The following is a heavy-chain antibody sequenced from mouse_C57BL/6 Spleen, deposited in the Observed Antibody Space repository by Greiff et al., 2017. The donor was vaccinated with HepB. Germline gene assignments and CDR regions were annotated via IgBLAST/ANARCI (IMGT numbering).Heavy chain of an antibody. CDR3: ASGYYGSSYNDY. CDR1: GYSITSGYY. D-gene: IGHD1-1*01. V-gene: IGHV3-6*01. Sequence: EVQLQESGPGLVKPSQSLSLTCSVTGYSITSGYYWNWIRQFPGNKLEWMGYISYDGSNNYNPSLKNRISITRDTSKNQFFLKLNSVTTEDTATYYCASGYYGSSYNDYWGQGTTLTVSS. J-gene: IGHJ2*01. CDR2: ISYDGSN.